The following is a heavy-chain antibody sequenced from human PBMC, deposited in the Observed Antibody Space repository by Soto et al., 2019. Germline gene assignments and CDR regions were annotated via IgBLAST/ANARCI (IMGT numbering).Heavy chain of an antibody. Sequence: WTWIRQPPGNGLEWMGYIFNSVTTFYNPSLTSRLSISMDTSGNHFSLELRSVTAADTAVYYCALALGPTTGLDYWGQGTLVTVSS. V-gene: IGHV4-31*02. CDR3: ALALGPTTGLDY. D-gene: IGHD1-26*01. J-gene: IGHJ4*02. CDR2: IFNSVTT.